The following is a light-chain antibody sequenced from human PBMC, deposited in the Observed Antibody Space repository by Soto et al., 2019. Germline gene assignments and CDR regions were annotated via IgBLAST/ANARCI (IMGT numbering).Light chain of an antibody. Sequence: LTQSPGTLSLTPGERATLSCRASQSVSSSYLAWYQKKPGQAPRLRIYGASSRATGIPDRFSGSGSGTDFTLTISSLEPEDFVVYYCQQRSNWPITFGQGTLLEI. CDR3: QQRSNWPIT. CDR2: GAS. CDR1: QSVSSSY. V-gene: IGKV3D-20*02. J-gene: IGKJ5*01.